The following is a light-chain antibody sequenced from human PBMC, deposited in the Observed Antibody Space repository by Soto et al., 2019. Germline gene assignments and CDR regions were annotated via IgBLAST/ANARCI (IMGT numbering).Light chain of an antibody. Sequence: IVMTQSPDSLAVSLGARATINCKSSQSVLYSSNNKTYLAWYQQKPGQPPKLLIYWASTRESGVPDRFSGSGSGTDFTLTISSLQAEDVAVYYCQQYYSTPRTFGQGTKVEIK. J-gene: IGKJ1*01. CDR3: QQYYSTPRT. CDR1: QSVLYSSNNKTY. CDR2: WAS. V-gene: IGKV4-1*01.